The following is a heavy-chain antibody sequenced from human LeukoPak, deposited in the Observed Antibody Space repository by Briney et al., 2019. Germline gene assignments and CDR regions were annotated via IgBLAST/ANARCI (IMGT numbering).Heavy chain of an antibody. D-gene: IGHD6-6*01. J-gene: IGHJ4*02. Sequence: GGSLRLSCIASGFTFRNYGMSWVRQAPGKGLEWVSGLSDGGTRIFYADSVKGRFTVSRYNSKNTLYLQMDSLRAEDTAVYYCANTHCDSSPIVWNFWGQGTLVTVSS. CDR3: ANTHCDSSPIVWNF. CDR2: LSDGGTRI. V-gene: IGHV3-23*01. CDR1: GFTFRNYG.